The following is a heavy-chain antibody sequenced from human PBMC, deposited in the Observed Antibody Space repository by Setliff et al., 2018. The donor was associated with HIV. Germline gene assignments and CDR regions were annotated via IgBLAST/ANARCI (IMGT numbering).Heavy chain of an antibody. J-gene: IGHJ4*02. CDR1: GGSFSGYS. D-gene: IGHD1-1*01. CDR3: ARGKGGIDGPVEFDN. CDR2: ISKSGTT. V-gene: IGHV4-34*01. Sequence: PSETLSLTCVVSGGSFSGYSWSWIRQSPGKGLEWIGEISKSGTTHYNPSLKRRVTISEDTSKSQLSMKLTSVAAADTAIYYCARGKGGIDGPVEFDNWGQGTPVTVSS.